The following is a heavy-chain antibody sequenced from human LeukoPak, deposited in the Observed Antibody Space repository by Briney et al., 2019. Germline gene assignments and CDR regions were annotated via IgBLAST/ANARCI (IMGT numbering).Heavy chain of an antibody. CDR1: GCSVSSGSYY. J-gene: IGHJ6*02. CDR2: INHSGST. Sequence: SETLSLTCTVSGCSVSSGSYYWSWIRQPPGKGLEWIGEINHSGSTNYNPSLKSRVTISVDTSKNQFSLKLSSVTAADTAVYYCAREIVATMANGMDVWGQGTTVTVSS. CDR3: AREIVATMANGMDV. V-gene: IGHV4-61*01. D-gene: IGHD5-12*01.